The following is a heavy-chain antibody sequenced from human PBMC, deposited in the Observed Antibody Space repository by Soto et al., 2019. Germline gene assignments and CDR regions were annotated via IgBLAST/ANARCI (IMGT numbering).Heavy chain of an antibody. Sequence: PGGSLRLSCAASGFTFSSYAMSWVRQAPGKGLEWVSAISGSGGSTYYADSVKGRFTISRDNSKNTLYLQMNSLRAEDTAVYYCAKADNFWSGYYIGGRGMDVWGQGTTVTVSS. V-gene: IGHV3-23*01. CDR1: GFTFSSYA. D-gene: IGHD3-3*01. CDR3: AKADNFWSGYYIGGRGMDV. CDR2: ISGSGGST. J-gene: IGHJ6*02.